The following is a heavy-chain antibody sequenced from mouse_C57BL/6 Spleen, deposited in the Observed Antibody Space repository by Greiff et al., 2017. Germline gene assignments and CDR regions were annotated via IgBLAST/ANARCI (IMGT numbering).Heavy chain of an antibody. CDR3: ANYGSSYGAMDY. D-gene: IGHD1-1*01. V-gene: IGHV1-26*01. Sequence: EVQLQQSGPELVKPGASVKISCKASGYTFTDYYMNWVKQSHGKSLEWIGDINPNNGGTSYNQKFKGKATLTVDKSSSTAYMELRSLTSEDSAVYYCANYGSSYGAMDYWGQGTSVTVSS. J-gene: IGHJ4*01. CDR2: INPNNGGT. CDR1: GYTFTDYY.